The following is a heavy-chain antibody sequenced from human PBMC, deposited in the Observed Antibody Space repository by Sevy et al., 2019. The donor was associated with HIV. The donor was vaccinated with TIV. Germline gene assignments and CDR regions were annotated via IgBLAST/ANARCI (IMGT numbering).Heavy chain of an antibody. CDR2: IIPMFGTA. D-gene: IGHD6-13*01. Sequence: ASVKVSCKASGRTFRNYALSWVRPAPGQGLEWMGGIIPMFGTANYVQKFQGRVTITADESTNTAYMELSSLRSEDTAVYYCARSISWYASFDYWGQGTLVTVSS. J-gene: IGHJ4*02. CDR1: GRTFRNYA. V-gene: IGHV1-69*13. CDR3: ARSISWYASFDY.